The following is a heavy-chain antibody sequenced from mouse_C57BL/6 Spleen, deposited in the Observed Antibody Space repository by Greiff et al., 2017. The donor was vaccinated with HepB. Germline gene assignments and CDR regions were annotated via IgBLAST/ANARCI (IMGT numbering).Heavy chain of an antibody. J-gene: IGHJ2*01. CDR2: INPSTGGT. V-gene: IGHV1-42*01. CDR1: GYSFTGYY. D-gene: IGHD3-3*01. Sequence: VQLKESGPELVKPGASVKISCKASGYSFTGYYMNWVKQSPEKSLEWIGEINPSTGGTTYNQKFKAKATLTVDKSSSTAYMQLKSLTSEDSAVYYCARPGTYYFDYWGQGTTLTVSS. CDR3: ARPGTYYFDY.